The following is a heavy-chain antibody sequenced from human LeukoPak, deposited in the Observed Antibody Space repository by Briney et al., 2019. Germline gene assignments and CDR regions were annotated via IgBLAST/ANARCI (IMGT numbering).Heavy chain of an antibody. CDR1: GDSISSYY. V-gene: IGHV4-59*01. CDR2: IYYSGST. J-gene: IGHJ6*02. D-gene: IGHD3-16*02. Sequence: SETLSLTCTVSGDSISSYYWSWIRQPPGKGLEWIGYIYYSGSTNYNPSLKSRVTISVDTSKNQFSLKLSSVTAADTAVYYCAGKELSTNYYYGMDVWGQGTTVTVSS. CDR3: AGKELSTNYYYGMDV.